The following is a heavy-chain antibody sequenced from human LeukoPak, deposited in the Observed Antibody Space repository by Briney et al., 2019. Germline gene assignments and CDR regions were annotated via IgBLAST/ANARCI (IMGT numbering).Heavy chain of an antibody. Sequence: GGTLRLSCAASGFTFSSHGMNWVRQAPGKGLEWVSSITSSSSYIYYADSVKGRFTISRDNAKNSLYLQMNSLRAEDTAVYYCARHVVAVGFDYWGQGTLVTVSS. V-gene: IGHV3-21*01. J-gene: IGHJ4*02. CDR2: ITSSSSYI. CDR1: GFTFSSHG. CDR3: ARHVVAVGFDY. D-gene: IGHD3-22*01.